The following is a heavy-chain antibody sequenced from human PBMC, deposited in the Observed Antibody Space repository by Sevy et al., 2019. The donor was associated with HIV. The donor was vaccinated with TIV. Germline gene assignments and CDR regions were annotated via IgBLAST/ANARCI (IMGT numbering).Heavy chain of an antibody. CDR3: ARRIAAAAVDY. Sequence: SETLSLTCTVSGGSIISSSYYWGWIRQPPGKGLDWIGSIFYIGNTYYNPSLKSRVSISVDTSKNQFSLRVNSVTAADTAVYYCARRIAAAAVDYWGQGTLVTVSS. D-gene: IGHD6-13*01. CDR1: GGSIISSSYY. V-gene: IGHV4-39*01. J-gene: IGHJ4*02. CDR2: IFYIGNT.